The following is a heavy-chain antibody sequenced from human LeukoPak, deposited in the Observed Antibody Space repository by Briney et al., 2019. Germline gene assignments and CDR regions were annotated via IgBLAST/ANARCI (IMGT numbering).Heavy chain of an antibody. J-gene: IGHJ4*02. CDR2: THDSGNS. Sequence: SETLSLTCTVSGGSISSNYWSWIRQPPGKGLEWIGYTHDSGNSNYNPSLRSRVTISIDTSKNQFSLKLTSVTAADTAVYYCARDRSAAPADYWGQGTLVTVSS. CDR1: GGSISSNY. CDR3: ARDRSAAPADY. D-gene: IGHD6-13*01. V-gene: IGHV4-59*13.